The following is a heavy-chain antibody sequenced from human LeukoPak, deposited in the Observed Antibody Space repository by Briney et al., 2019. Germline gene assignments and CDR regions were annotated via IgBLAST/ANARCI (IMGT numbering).Heavy chain of an antibody. CDR2: INPSVLST. V-gene: IGHV1-46*01. CDR3: GKELTSYATAATRAFCI. D-gene: IGHD2-2*01. CDR1: GYTFINYY. J-gene: IGHJ3*02. Sequence: ASVKVSCKASGYTFINYYMHWVRQAPGQGLEWMGIINPSVLSTTYAQKFQGRVTMTRDTSTSTFYMELSSLRSEDTAMYYCGKELTSYATAATRAFCIRGHGTMVTVSS.